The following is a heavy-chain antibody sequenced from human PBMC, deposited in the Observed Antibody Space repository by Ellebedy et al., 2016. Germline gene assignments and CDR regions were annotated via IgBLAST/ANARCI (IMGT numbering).Heavy chain of an antibody. J-gene: IGHJ4*02. CDR2: INPDGRTT. CDR1: GFTFSNYW. D-gene: IGHD5-12*01. Sequence: GESLKISXAASGFTFSNYWMHWVRQAPGKGLMWVSHINPDGRTTTYADSVKGRLTVSRDNTKKILYLQMNSLGAEDTAVYYCARDPSGYDLFYFDHWGQGILATVSS. CDR3: ARDPSGYDLFYFDH. V-gene: IGHV3-74*01.